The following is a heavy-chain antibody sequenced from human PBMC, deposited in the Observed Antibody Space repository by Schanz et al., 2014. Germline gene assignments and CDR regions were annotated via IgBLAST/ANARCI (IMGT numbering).Heavy chain of an antibody. CDR2: ISAYNGHT. CDR3: ARAKRFGDMDV. D-gene: IGHD3-10*01. V-gene: IGHV1-18*01. CDR1: GYTFISYG. Sequence: QVQLVQSGAEVKRPGASVKVSCKASGYTFISYGISWVRQAPGQGLEWMGWISAYNGHTDYAQKLQGRVTLTTDTSTSTAYMELRNLRSDDTAVYYCARAKRFGDMDVWGQGTLVTVSS. J-gene: IGHJ4*02.